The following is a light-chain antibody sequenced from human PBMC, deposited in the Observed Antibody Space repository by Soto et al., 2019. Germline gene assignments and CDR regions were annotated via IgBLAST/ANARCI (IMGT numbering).Light chain of an antibody. Sequence: QSALTQPASVSGSPGQSITISCTGTSSDVGGYNYVSWYQQQPGKAPKLMIYEVSNRPSGVSNRFSGSKSGNTASLTISGLQAEDEADYYCSSYTSSITYVFGTGTKVTVL. CDR2: EVS. CDR1: SSDVGGYNY. J-gene: IGLJ1*01. V-gene: IGLV2-14*01. CDR3: SSYTSSITYV.